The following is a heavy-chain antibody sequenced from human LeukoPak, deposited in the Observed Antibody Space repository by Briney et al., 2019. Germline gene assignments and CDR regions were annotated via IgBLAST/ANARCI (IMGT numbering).Heavy chain of an antibody. CDR3: ARYTIGIQLWWFDY. Sequence: ASVKVSCKVSGYTLTELSMHWVRQAPGKGLEWMGGFDPEDGETIYAQKFQGRVTMTEDTSTDTAYMELSSLRSDDTAVYYCARYTIGIQLWWFDYWGQGTLVTVSS. V-gene: IGHV1-24*01. CDR2: FDPEDGET. D-gene: IGHD5-18*01. J-gene: IGHJ4*02. CDR1: GYTLTELS.